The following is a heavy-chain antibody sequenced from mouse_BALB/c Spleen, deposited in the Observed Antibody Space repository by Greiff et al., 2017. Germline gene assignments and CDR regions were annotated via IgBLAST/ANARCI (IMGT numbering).Heavy chain of an antibody. D-gene: IGHD1-3*01. V-gene: IGHV1-4*01. CDR2: INPSSGYT. J-gene: IGHJ3*01. CDR3: ARAQVVLWFAY. Sequence: QVQLQQSGAELARPGASVKMSCKASGYTFTSYTMHWVKQRPGQGLEWIGFINPSSGYTNYNQKFKDKATLTADKSSSTAYMQLSSLTSEDSAVYYCARAQVVLWFAYWGQGTLVTVSA. CDR1: GYTFTSYT.